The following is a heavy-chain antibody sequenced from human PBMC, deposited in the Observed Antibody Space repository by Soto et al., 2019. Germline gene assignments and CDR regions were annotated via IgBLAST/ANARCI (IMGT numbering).Heavy chain of an antibody. D-gene: IGHD3-22*01. V-gene: IGHV3-30*03. CDR3: ARGKSNYYDSSDYSILDY. Sequence: LRLSCAASGFTFTSYGMHWVRQAPGKGLEWVALISYDGSNKYYAASVKGRFTISRDNSKNTLYLQMNSLRAEDTTVYYCARGKSNYYDSSDYSILDYWGQGTLVTASS. CDR2: ISYDGSNK. CDR1: GFTFTSYG. J-gene: IGHJ4*02.